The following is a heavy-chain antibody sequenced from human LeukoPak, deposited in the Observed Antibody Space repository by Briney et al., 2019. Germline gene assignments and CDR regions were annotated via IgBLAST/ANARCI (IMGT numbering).Heavy chain of an antibody. Sequence: ASVKVSCKXSGASFINYYIHWVRQTPGQGLEWVGLIYPSGGWTNYAQKFQGRVTMTTDTSTSTVYMELSSLRSEDTAIYYCARDVPHNCFDPWGQGTLVTV. CDR3: ARDVPHNCFDP. J-gene: IGHJ5*02. CDR1: GASFINYY. V-gene: IGHV1-46*01. CDR2: IYPSGGWT.